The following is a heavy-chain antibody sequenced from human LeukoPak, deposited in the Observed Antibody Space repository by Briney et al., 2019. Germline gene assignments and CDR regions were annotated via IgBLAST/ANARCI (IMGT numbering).Heavy chain of an antibody. CDR2: IIPIFGTA. J-gene: IGHJ4*02. D-gene: IGHD3-22*01. CDR1: GGTFSSYA. Sequence: GASVKVSCKASGGTFSSYAISWVRQAPGQGLEWMGGIIPIFGTANYAQKFQGRVTITADESTSTAYMELSSLRSEDTAVYYCARGGTNYYDSSGYKPFDYWGQGTLVTVSS. V-gene: IGHV1-69*13. CDR3: ARGGTNYYDSSGYKPFDY.